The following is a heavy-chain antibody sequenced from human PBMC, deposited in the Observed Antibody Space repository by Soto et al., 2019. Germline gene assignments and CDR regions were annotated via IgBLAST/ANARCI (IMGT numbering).Heavy chain of an antibody. CDR2: IISKFGKP. CDR3: ARDNSTSYYYVPDH. J-gene: IGHJ4*02. CDR1: GGTFSTFA. V-gene: IGHV1-69*06. Sequence: GASVKVSCKSSGGTFSTFAISWVRQAPGHGLEWMGGIISKFGKPNYSEKFQGRVSITADTSTNTSYMELISLRSEDTAVYYCARDNSTSYYYVPDHWGQGTLVTVSS. D-gene: IGHD3-22*01.